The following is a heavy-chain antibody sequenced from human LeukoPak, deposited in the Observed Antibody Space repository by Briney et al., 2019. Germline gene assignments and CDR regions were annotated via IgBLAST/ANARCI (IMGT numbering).Heavy chain of an antibody. J-gene: IGHJ4*02. CDR3: VRGVGGSCFDN. Sequence: PGGSLRLSCATSGFVLSDHYMDWVRQTPEKGLEWIARSGQKVRGYSTEYAASVKGRFTISRDESNSLLLLQMNSLEVEDTAVYFCVRGVGGSCFDNWGQGTLVTVST. CDR2: SGQKVRGYST. CDR1: GFVLSDHY. D-gene: IGHD2-21*01. V-gene: IGHV3-72*01.